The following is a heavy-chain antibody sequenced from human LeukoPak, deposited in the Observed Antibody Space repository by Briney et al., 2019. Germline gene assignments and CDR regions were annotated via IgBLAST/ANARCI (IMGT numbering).Heavy chain of an antibody. CDR1: GGTFSSYA. Sequence: ASVKVSCKASGGTFSSYAISWVRQAPGQGLEWMGGIIPIFGTANYAQKFQGRVTITADESTSTAYMELSSLRSEDTAVYYCATSRMGYSYDLYFDYWAREPWSPSPQ. J-gene: IGHJ4*02. CDR3: ATSRMGYSYDLYFDY. CDR2: IIPIFGTA. D-gene: IGHD5-18*01. V-gene: IGHV1-69*13.